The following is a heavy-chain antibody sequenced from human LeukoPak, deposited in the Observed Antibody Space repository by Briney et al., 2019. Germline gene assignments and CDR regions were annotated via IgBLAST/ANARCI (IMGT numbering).Heavy chain of an antibody. V-gene: IGHV1-2*02. CDR2: INSNSGGT. CDR1: GYTFTGYY. D-gene: IGHD6-13*01. J-gene: IGHJ3*02. Sequence: ASVKVSCKTSGYTFTGYYMHWVRQAPGQGLEWMGWINSNSGGTNYAQKFQGRVTMTRDTSISTAYMELSRLRSDDTAVYYCARDRIIAAAGTGDAFDIWGQGTMVTVSS. CDR3: ARDRIIAAAGTGDAFDI.